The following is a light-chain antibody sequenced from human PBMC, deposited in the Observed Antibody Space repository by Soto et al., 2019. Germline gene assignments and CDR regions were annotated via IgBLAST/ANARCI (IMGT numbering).Light chain of an antibody. CDR2: EVS. CDR1: SSDVGYYDY. CDR3: TSYTSKSTYV. Sequence: QSALTQPASVSGSPGQSITISCTGTSSDVGYYDYVSWYQQHPGKAPKLIIYEVSNRPSGVSNRFSGSKSGNTASLTISGLQTEDESDYYCTSYTSKSTYVFGTGTKLTV. V-gene: IGLV2-14*01. J-gene: IGLJ1*01.